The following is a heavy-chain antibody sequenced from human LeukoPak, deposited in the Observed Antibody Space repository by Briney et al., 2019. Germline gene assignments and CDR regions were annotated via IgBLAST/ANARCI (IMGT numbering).Heavy chain of an antibody. Sequence: SETLSLTCTVSGGSISSSSNYWGWIRQPPGKGLEWIGSIYYSGSTHHNPSLKRRVNILVDTSKNQFSLKLSSVTAADTAVYYCARLNYYDSGSYYYDFWGQGTLVTVSS. CDR2: IYYSGST. J-gene: IGHJ4*02. V-gene: IGHV4-39*01. CDR3: ARLNYYDSGSYYYDF. CDR1: GGSISSSSNY. D-gene: IGHD3-10*01.